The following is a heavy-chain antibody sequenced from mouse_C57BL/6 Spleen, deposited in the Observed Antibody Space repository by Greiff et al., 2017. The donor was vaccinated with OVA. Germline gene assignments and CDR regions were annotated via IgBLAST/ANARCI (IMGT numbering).Heavy chain of an antibody. J-gene: IGHJ3*01. CDR2: IYPGDGDT. V-gene: IGHV1-80*01. CDR3: ARRYDYDLAWFAY. D-gene: IGHD2-4*01. CDR1: GYAFSSYW. Sequence: QVQLKESGAELVKPGASVKISCKASGYAFSSYWMNWVKQRPGKGLEWIGQIYPGDGDTNYNGKFKGKATLTADKSSSTAYMQLSSLTSEDSAVYCCARRYDYDLAWFAYWGQGTLVTVSA.